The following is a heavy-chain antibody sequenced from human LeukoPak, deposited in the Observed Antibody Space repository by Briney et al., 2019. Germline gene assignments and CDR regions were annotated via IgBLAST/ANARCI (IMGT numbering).Heavy chain of an antibody. J-gene: IGHJ4*02. CDR3: AGGQDGYNFGDY. V-gene: IGHV4-59*01. Sequence: PSETLSLTCTVSGGSISSYYWSWIRQPPGKGLEWIGYIYYSGSTNYNPSLKSRVTISVDTSKNQFSLKLSSVTAADTAVYYCAGGQDGYNFGDYWGQGTLVTVSS. D-gene: IGHD5-24*01. CDR1: GGSISSYY. CDR2: IYYSGST.